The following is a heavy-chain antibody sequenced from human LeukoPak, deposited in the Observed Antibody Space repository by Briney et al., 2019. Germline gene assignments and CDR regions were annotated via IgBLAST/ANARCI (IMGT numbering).Heavy chain of an antibody. D-gene: IGHD2-15*01. Sequence: ASVKVSCKASGGTFSSYAISWVRQAPGQGLEWMGRITPIFGTANYAQKFQGRVTITTDESTSTAYMELSSLRSEDTAVYYCARVALLGVVVVAASSPSNYYMDVWGKGTTVTVSS. CDR1: GGTFSSYA. CDR3: ARVALLGVVVVAASSPSNYYMDV. CDR2: ITPIFGTA. J-gene: IGHJ6*03. V-gene: IGHV1-69*05.